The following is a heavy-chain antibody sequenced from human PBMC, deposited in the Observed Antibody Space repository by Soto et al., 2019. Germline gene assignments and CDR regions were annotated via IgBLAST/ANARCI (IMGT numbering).Heavy chain of an antibody. CDR3: AKVRGLRLGELSPSGTYYFDY. J-gene: IGHJ4*02. CDR1: GFTFSSYA. V-gene: IGHV3-23*01. Sequence: GESLKISCAASGFTFSSYAMSWVRQAPGKGLEWVSAISGSGGSTYYADSVKGRFTISRDNSKNTLYLQMNSLRAEDTAVYYCAKVRGLRLGELSPSGTYYFDYWGQGTLVTVSS. CDR2: ISGSGGST. D-gene: IGHD3-16*02.